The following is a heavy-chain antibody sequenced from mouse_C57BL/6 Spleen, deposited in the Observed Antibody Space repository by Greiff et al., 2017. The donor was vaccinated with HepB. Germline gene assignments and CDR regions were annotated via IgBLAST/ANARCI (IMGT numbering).Heavy chain of an antibody. V-gene: IGHV14-3*01. CDR3: AGDGFLDY. D-gene: IGHD2-3*01. CDR1: GFNIKNPY. CDR2: IDPANGNT. J-gene: IGHJ2*01. Sequence: EVQLQQSVAELVRPGASVKLSCTASGFNIKNPYMHWVKQRPEQGLEWIGRIDPANGNTKYAPKFQGKATITADTSSNTAYLQLSSLTSEDTAIYYCAGDGFLDYWGQGTTLTVSS.